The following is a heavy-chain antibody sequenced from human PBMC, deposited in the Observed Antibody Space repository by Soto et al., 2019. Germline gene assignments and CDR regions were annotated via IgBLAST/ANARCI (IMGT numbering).Heavy chain of an antibody. Sequence: QAYLVESGGGVVQPGGSLRLSCAASGFTFSSYGMHWVRQAAGKGPEWVAVVWNDGNTKYYADSVKGRFTISRDNSKNTVYLQMNNMRAEDTAVYYCARDKGFYDHVWGSYRSAFDYWGRGTLVAVSS. V-gene: IGHV3-33*01. CDR1: GFTFSSYG. D-gene: IGHD3-16*02. CDR2: VWNDGNTK. CDR3: ARDKGFYDHVWGSYRSAFDY. J-gene: IGHJ4*02.